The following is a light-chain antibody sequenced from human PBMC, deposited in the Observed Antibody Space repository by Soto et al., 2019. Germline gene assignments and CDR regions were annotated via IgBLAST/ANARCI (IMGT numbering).Light chain of an antibody. CDR3: QQYESLPLT. J-gene: IGKJ5*01. Sequence: DIQMTQSPSTLSASVGDRVTIACRASQSVNTWLAWYQQKPGKAPKLLIYAASSLQSGVPSRFSGSGSGTGFTFTISSLQPEDFATYYCQQYESLPLTFGQGTRLEIK. CDR2: AAS. V-gene: IGKV1-5*01. CDR1: QSVNTW.